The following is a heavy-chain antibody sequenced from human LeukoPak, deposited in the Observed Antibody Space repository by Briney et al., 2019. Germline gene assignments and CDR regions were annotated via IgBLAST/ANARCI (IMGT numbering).Heavy chain of an antibody. V-gene: IGHV1-18*01. D-gene: IGHD3-10*01. CDR3: ARDRVYGSGSSDY. J-gene: IGHJ4*02. Sequence: GASVKVSCKASGYSFSIYGITWARQAPGQGLEYLGWISASDGTTNYAQKVQDRVTMTTDTSTSTAYLELRSLRSEDTAVYYCARDRVYGSGSSDYWGQGTLVTVSS. CDR1: GYSFSIYG. CDR2: ISASDGTT.